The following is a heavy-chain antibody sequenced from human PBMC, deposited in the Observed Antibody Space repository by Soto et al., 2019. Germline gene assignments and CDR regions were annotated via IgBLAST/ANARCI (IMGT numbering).Heavy chain of an antibody. J-gene: IGHJ6*02. CDR3: AKSRNTASSSWINIYYYYGMDV. CDR2: ISGSGGST. D-gene: IGHD6-13*01. V-gene: IGHV3-23*01. CDR1: GFTFSSYA. Sequence: GGSLRLSCAASGFTFSSYAMSWVRQAPGKGLEWVSAISGSGGSTYYADSVKGRFTISRDNSKNTLYLQMNSLRAEDTAVYYCAKSRNTASSSWINIYYYYGMDVWGQGTTVTVSS.